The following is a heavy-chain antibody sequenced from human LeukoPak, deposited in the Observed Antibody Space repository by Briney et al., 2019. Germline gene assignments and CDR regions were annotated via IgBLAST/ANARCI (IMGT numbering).Heavy chain of an antibody. V-gene: IGHV1-46*01. CDR3: ARDPRKWLRRGGHFDC. CDR2: INPSGGST. CDR1: GYTFTSYY. Sequence: ASVKVSCKASGYTFTSYYMHWVRQAPGQGLEWMGIINPSGGSTSYAQKFQGRVTMTRDMSTSTVYMELSSLRSEDTAVYYCARDPRKWLRRGGHFDCWGQGTLVTVSS. J-gene: IGHJ4*02. D-gene: IGHD5-12*01.